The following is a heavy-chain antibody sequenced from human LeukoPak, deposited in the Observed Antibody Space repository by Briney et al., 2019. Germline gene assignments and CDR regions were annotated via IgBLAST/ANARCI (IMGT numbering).Heavy chain of an antibody. D-gene: IGHD1-26*01. CDR2: ISSSSSYI. CDR3: ATPSGSYGEGFDY. J-gene: IGHJ4*02. Sequence: GGSLRLSCAASGFTFSSYSMNWVRQAPGKGLEWVSSISSSSSYIYYADSVKGRFTISRDNAKNSLYLQMNSLRAEDTAVYYCATPSGSYGEGFDYWGQGTLVTVSS. CDR1: GFTFSSYS. V-gene: IGHV3-21*01.